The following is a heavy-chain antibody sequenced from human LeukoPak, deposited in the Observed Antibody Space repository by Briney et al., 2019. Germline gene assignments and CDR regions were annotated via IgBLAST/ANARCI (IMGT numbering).Heavy chain of an antibody. CDR2: VSNRGGGGST. Sequence: GASQTLSCAPSDFSFSKYAASWVRQAPGRGREWVSDVSNRGGGGSTNYAASVKGRFPISRDDSKNTLYLQMNSLRAEDTAVYYCAKDRDPYDYGSGSYYNGVFDYWGRGTLVTVSS. CDR3: AKDRDPYDYGSGSYYNGVFDY. CDR1: DFSFSKYA. D-gene: IGHD3-10*01. J-gene: IGHJ4*02. V-gene: IGHV3-23*01.